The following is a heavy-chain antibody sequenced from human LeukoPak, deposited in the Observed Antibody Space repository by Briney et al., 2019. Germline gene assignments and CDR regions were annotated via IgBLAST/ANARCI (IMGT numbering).Heavy chain of an antibody. CDR3: AKSGDYLWDY. J-gene: IGHJ4*02. CDR2: IYHTGNT. D-gene: IGHD3-16*01. Sequence: SETLSLTCDVSGGSISTNNWWSWVRQPPGKGLEWIGEIYHTGNTNYSPSLRGRVTMSIDKSNNQFSLNLNSVTAADTAVYYCAKSGDYLWDYWGQGTLVTVSS. CDR1: GGSISTNNW. V-gene: IGHV4-4*02.